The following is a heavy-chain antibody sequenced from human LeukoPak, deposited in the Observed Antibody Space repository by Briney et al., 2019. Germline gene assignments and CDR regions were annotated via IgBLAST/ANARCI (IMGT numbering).Heavy chain of an antibody. Sequence: PSETLSLTCTVSGDSISTYYWSWIRQPPGKGLEWIGYIYYRVTSDYNPSLKSRVTMSVDMSTRQISLKLSSVTAADTAVYYCARTGYSSSYYKFRFDYWGQGTLVTVSS. CDR2: IYYRVTS. CDR1: GDSISTYY. V-gene: IGHV4-59*12. J-gene: IGHJ4*02. D-gene: IGHD6-13*01. CDR3: ARTGYSSSYYKFRFDY.